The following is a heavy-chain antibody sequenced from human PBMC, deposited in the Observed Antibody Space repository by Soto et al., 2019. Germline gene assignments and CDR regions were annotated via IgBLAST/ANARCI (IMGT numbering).Heavy chain of an antibody. CDR2: IIPIFGTA. V-gene: IGHV1-69*12. CDR1: GGTFSSYA. J-gene: IGHJ6*02. D-gene: IGHD1-26*01. CDR3: ASHSGSSPEGRYYSGMDV. Sequence: QVQLVQSGAEVKKPGSSVKVSCKASGGTFSSYAISWVRQAPGQGLEWMGGIIPIFGTADYAQKFQGRVTITADESTSTAYRELSSLRSEDTAVYYCASHSGSSPEGRYYSGMDVWGQGTTVTVSS.